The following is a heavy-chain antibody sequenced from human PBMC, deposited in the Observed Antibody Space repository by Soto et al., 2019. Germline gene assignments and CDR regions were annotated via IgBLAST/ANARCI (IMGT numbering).Heavy chain of an antibody. D-gene: IGHD6-13*01. V-gene: IGHV1-8*01. Sequence: ASVKVSCKASGYTFTSYDINWVRQATGQGLEWMGWMNPNSGNTGYAQKFQGRVTMTRNTSISTAYMELSSLRSEDTAVYYCARVYSSSWYWYFDLWGRGTLVTVSS. CDR3: ARVYSSSWYWYFDL. J-gene: IGHJ2*01. CDR1: GYTFTSYD. CDR2: MNPNSGNT.